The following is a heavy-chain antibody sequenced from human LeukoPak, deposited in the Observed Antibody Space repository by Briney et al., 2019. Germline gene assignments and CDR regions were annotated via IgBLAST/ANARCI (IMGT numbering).Heavy chain of an antibody. CDR2: ISSSGSTI. Sequence: PGGFLTLYCAASGFTFSSYEMNWVRQAPGKGLEWVSYISSSGSTIYYADSVKGRFTISRDNAKNSLYLQMNSLRAEDTAVYYCARDNDYGDYLVYWGQGTLVTVSS. J-gene: IGHJ4*02. CDR1: GFTFSSYE. CDR3: ARDNDYGDYLVY. V-gene: IGHV3-48*03. D-gene: IGHD4-17*01.